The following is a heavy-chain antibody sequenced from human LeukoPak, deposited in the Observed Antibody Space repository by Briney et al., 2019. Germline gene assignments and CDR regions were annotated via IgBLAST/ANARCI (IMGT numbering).Heavy chain of an antibody. D-gene: IGHD3-10*01. J-gene: IGHJ4*02. CDR2: ISYDGSNK. V-gene: IGHV3-30-3*02. CDR3: AQGGPGDFDY. Sequence: GGSLRLSCAASGFTFSSYAMHWVRQAPGKGLEWVAVISYDGSNKYYADSVKGRFTISRDNSKNTLYLQMNSLRAEDTAVYYCAQGGPGDFDYWGQGTLVTVSS. CDR1: GFTFSSYA.